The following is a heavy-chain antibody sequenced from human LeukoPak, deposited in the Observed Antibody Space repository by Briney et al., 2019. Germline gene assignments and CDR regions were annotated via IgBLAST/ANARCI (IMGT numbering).Heavy chain of an antibody. CDR1: GGSISSYY. CDR3: ARVLRDSSGYPEYFQH. J-gene: IGHJ1*01. V-gene: IGHV4-59*01. D-gene: IGHD3-22*01. CDR2: IYYSGST. Sequence: SETLSLTCTVSGGSISSYYWSWIRQPPGKGLGWIGYIYYSGSTNYNPSLKSRVTMSVDTSKNQFSLKLSSVTAADTAVYYCARVLRDSSGYPEYFQHWGQGTLVTVSS.